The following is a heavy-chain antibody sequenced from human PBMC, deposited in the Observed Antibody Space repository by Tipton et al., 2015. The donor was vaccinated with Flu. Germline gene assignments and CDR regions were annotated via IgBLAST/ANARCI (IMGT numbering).Heavy chain of an antibody. Sequence: SLRLSCTASGFTFSDYALTWVRQAPGKGLEWVGFIRSNTYGGTTEYAASVKGRFTISRDDSKSIAYLQMNSLKTEDTAVYYCSRAGGALGSIPGWGQGTLVTVSS. CDR3: SRAGGALGSIPG. V-gene: IGHV3-49*04. D-gene: IGHD1-26*01. CDR1: GFTFSDYA. CDR2: IRSNTYGGTT. J-gene: IGHJ4*02.